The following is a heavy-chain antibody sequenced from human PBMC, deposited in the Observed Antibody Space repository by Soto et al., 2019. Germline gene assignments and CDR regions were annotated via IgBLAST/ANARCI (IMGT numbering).Heavy chain of an antibody. CDR1: GGSISXXGXX. CDR3: ARAPRIVXXPAGWFDP. CDR2: TVYSGKP. J-gene: IGHJ5*02. D-gene: IGHD2-2*01. V-gene: IGHV4-31*03. Sequence: SETLSLTCTVSGGSISXXGXXXXXIRQHPGXXLXXXXNTVYSGKPHHTQSLKSRVTISVDTSKNQFSLKLSSVTAADTAVYYCARAPRIVXXPAGWFDPWGQGTLVTVSS.